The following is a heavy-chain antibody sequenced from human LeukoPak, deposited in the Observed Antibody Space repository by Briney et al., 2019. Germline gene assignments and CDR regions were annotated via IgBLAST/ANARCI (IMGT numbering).Heavy chain of an antibody. CDR1: GYTFTSYG. Sequence: GASVKVSCKASGYTFTSYGISWVRQAPGHGLEWMGWISAYNGNTNYAQKLQGRVTMTTDTSTSTAYMELRSLRSDDTAVYYCARARITYYYDSSGYYPDYWGQGTLVTVSS. CDR2: ISAYNGNT. D-gene: IGHD3-22*01. J-gene: IGHJ4*02. V-gene: IGHV1-18*01. CDR3: ARARITYYYDSSGYYPDY.